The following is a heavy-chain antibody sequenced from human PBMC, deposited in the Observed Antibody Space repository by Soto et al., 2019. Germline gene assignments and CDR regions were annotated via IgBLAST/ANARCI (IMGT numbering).Heavy chain of an antibody. CDR3: ERVRWDYYDSSGYEAWYFDL. Sequence: EVQLVESGGGLVQPGGSLRLSCAASGFTVSSNYMSWVRQAPGKGLEWVSVIYSGGSTYYADSVKGRFTISRHNSKNTLYLQRNSLSPEDTAGYYCERVRWDYYDSSGYEAWYFDLWGRGTLVTVSS. D-gene: IGHD3-22*01. CDR1: GFTVSSNY. V-gene: IGHV3-53*04. J-gene: IGHJ2*01. CDR2: IYSGGST.